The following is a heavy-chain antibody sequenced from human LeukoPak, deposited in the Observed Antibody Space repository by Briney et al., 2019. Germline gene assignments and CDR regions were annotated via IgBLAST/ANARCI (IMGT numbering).Heavy chain of an antibody. D-gene: IGHD3-22*01. V-gene: IGHV1-2*06. CDR3: ARTMIVPLPGDAFDI. CDR2: INPNSGGT. CDR1: GYTFTGYY. Sequence: VASVKVSCKASGYTFTGYYMHWVRQAPGQGLERMGRINPNSGGTNYAQKFQGRVTMTRDTSISTAYMELSRLRSDDTAVYYCARTMIVPLPGDAFDIWGQGTMVTVSS. J-gene: IGHJ3*02.